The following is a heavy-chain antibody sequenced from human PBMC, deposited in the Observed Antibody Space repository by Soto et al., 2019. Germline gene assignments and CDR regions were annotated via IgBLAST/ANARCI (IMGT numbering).Heavy chain of an antibody. Sequence: ASVKVSCKASGYTFTGYYMHWVRQAPGQGLEWMGWINPNSGGTNYAQKFQGWVTMTRDTSISTAYMELSRLRSEDTAVYYCARGHRTIRSYCYDAIDVWGQGTTVTVSS. J-gene: IGHJ6*02. CDR3: ARGHRTIRSYCYDAIDV. V-gene: IGHV1-2*04. CDR2: INPNSGGT. CDR1: GYTFTGYY. D-gene: IGHD2-21*01.